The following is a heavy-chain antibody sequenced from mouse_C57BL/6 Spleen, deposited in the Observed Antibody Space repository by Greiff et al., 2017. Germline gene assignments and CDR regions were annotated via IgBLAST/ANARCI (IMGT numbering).Heavy chain of an antibody. D-gene: IGHD4-1*01. J-gene: IGHJ1*03. CDR3: ARSALTGTGGYWYFDG. CDR2: IHPNSGST. Sequence: QVQLQQPGAELVKPGASVKLSCKASGYTFTSYWMHWVKQRPGQGLEWIGMIHPNSGSTNYNEKFKSKATLTVDKSSSTAYMQRSSLTSEDSAVYYCARSALTGTGGYWYFDGWGTGTTVTVSS. V-gene: IGHV1-64*01. CDR1: GYTFTSYW.